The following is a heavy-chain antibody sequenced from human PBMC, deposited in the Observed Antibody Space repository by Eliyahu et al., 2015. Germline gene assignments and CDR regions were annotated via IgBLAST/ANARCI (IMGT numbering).Heavy chain of an antibody. CDR2: IYSGGST. J-gene: IGHJ4*02. CDR1: GXTXXSNX. CDR3: AREYSSGWSFYLDS. Sequence: EVQLVXSGGGFIQPXGSLRXSCAGSGXTXXSNXXGWVRQAPGKGLEWVSIIYSGGSTYYADSVKGRFXISGDNSRNTLYLQMNSLRAEDTAVYYCAREYSSGWSFYLDSWGQGTLVTVSS. D-gene: IGHD6-19*01. V-gene: IGHV3-53*01.